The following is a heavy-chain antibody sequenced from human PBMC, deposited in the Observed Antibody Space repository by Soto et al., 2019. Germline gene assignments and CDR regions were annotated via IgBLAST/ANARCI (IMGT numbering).Heavy chain of an antibody. J-gene: IGHJ6*02. D-gene: IGHD6-19*01. CDR2: IIPIFGTA. CDR3: AREQLGWLADYXXXGMXX. Sequence: SVKVSCKASGGTFGSYAISWVRQAPGQGLEWMGGIIPIFGTANYAQKFQGRVTITADESTSTAYMELNSLRAEDTAVYYCAREQLGWLADYXXXGMXXXGQGTTVTVSS. CDR1: GGTFGSYA. V-gene: IGHV1-69*13.